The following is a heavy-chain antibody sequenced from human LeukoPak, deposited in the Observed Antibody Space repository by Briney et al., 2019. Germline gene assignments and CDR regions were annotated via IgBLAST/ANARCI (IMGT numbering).Heavy chain of an antibody. D-gene: IGHD4/OR15-4a*01. CDR3: ARFDYGGNYFDY. J-gene: IGHJ4*02. CDR1: CGSISSYY. CDR2: IYYSGST. Sequence: PSETLSLTCTVSCGSISSYYWSWIRQPPGKGLEWIGYIYYSGSTNYNPSLKSRVTISVDTSKNQFSLKLSSVTAADTAVYYCARFDYGGNYFDYWGQGTLVTVSS. V-gene: IGHV4-59*01.